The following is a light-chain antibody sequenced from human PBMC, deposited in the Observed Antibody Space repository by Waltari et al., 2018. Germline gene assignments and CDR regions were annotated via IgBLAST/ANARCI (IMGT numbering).Light chain of an antibody. CDR2: SNN. Sequence: QSVLTQPPSASGTPGQRVTTSCSGSSSNIGRNGVDWYQPLPGTAPKLLIYSNNQRPSGVPDRFSGSKSGISASLAISGLQSDDEADYYCAVWDDSLNGWVFGGGTKLTVL. J-gene: IGLJ3*02. CDR1: SSNIGRNG. CDR3: AVWDDSLNGWV. V-gene: IGLV1-44*01.